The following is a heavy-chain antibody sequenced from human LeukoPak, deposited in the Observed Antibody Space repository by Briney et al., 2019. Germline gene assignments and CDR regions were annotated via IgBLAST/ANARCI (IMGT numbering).Heavy chain of an antibody. CDR2: ISSSGDII. Sequence: AGGSLRLSCSASGFTFSSYEMNWVRQAPGKGLEWVSYISSSGDIIHYADSVKGRFTISRDNAKNSLYLEMNSLRAEDTAVYYCAKTYYYDSSGYSLDYWGQGTLVTVSS. J-gene: IGHJ4*02. D-gene: IGHD3-22*01. CDR3: AKTYYYDSSGYSLDY. CDR1: GFTFSSYE. V-gene: IGHV3-48*03.